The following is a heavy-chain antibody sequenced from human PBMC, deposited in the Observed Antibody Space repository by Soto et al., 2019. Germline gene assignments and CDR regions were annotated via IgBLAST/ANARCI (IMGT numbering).Heavy chain of an antibody. CDR1: GGSVSSGSYY. Sequence: ETQSLTCTISGGSVSSGSYYWSWIRQPPGKGLEWIGYIYYSGSTNYNPSLKSRVTISVDTSKNQFSLKLSSVTAADTAVYYCARDLRRYYDSSGFAAFDIWGQGTMVTVSS. CDR2: IYYSGST. J-gene: IGHJ3*02. V-gene: IGHV4-61*01. CDR3: ARDLRRYYDSSGFAAFDI. D-gene: IGHD3-22*01.